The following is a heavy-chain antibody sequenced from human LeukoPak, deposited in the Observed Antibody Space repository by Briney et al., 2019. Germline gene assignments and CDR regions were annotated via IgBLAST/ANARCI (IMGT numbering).Heavy chain of an antibody. Sequence: PSQTLSLTCTVSGGSISSGDYYWRWIRQPPGKGLEWIWYIYYSGSTYYNPSLKSRVTISVDTSKNQFSLKLSSVTAADTAVYYCARVDCSGGSCFSRIIDYWGQGTLVTVSS. J-gene: IGHJ4*02. CDR1: GGSISSGDYY. V-gene: IGHV4-30-4*01. CDR2: IYYSGST. CDR3: ARVDCSGGSCFSRIIDY. D-gene: IGHD2-15*01.